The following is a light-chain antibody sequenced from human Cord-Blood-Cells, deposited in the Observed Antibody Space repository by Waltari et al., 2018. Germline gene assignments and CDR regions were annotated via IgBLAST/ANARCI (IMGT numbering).Light chain of an antibody. V-gene: IGKV3-11*01. Sequence: DSVLTQSPATLSLSPGERATLPCRASQSVSSYLAWYQQKPGKAPRLLIYDASNRATGIPARFSGSGSGTDFTLTISSLEPEDFAVYYCQQRSNWPRLTFGGGTKVEIK. CDR2: DAS. CDR3: QQRSNWPRLT. J-gene: IGKJ4*01. CDR1: QSVSSY.